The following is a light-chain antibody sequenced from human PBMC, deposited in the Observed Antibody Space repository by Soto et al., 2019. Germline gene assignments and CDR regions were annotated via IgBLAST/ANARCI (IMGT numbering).Light chain of an antibody. CDR1: QSVSSY. CDR3: QQRSIWPWT. Sequence: EIVLTQSPATLSLSPGERATLSCRASQSVSSYLAWYQQKPGQAPRLLIYDASNRATGIPARFSGSGSGTDFTLTISRLEPEDVAVYYCQQRSIWPWTFGQGTKVEIK. CDR2: DAS. J-gene: IGKJ1*01. V-gene: IGKV3-11*01.